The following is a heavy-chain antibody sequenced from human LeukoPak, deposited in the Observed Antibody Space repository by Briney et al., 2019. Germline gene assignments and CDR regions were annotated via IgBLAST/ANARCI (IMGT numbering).Heavy chain of an antibody. CDR1: GFTFSSYA. D-gene: IGHD3-16*01. CDR3: AKDDAWGRYQD. CDR2: ISFSGGTT. J-gene: IGHJ1*01. Sequence: GGSLRLSCAASGFTFSSYAMSWVRQAPGKGLEWVSGISFSGGTTYYADSVKGRFTISRDNSKNTLYLQMNSLRAEDTAVYFCAKDDAWGRYQDWGQGTLVTVSS. V-gene: IGHV3-23*01.